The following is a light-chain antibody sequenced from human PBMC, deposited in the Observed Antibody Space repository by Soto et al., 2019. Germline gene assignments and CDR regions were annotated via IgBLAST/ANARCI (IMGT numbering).Light chain of an antibody. CDR1: SSNIGAGYD. J-gene: IGLJ3*02. CDR3: QSYDSGLSARV. CDR2: GNS. Sequence: QSALTQPPSVSGAAGQRVTISCTGSSSNIGAGYDVHWYQQLPGTAPKLLIYGNSNRPSGVPDRFSGSKSGTSASLAITGLQAEDDADYYCQSYDSGLSARVFCGGIKVTVL. V-gene: IGLV1-40*01.